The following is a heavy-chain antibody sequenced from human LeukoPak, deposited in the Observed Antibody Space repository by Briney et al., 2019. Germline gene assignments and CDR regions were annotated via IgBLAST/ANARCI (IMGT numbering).Heavy chain of an antibody. CDR2: INPNSGGT. CDR3: ASPLSGSSEKDFDY. D-gene: IGHD2-15*01. V-gene: IGHV1-2*02. Sequence: ASVTVSCKASGYTFTGYYMHWVRQAPGQGLEGMGWINPNSGGTNYAQKFQGRVTMTRDTSISTAYMELSRLRSDDTAVYYCASPLSGSSEKDFDYWGQGTLVSVSS. CDR1: GYTFTGYY. J-gene: IGHJ4*02.